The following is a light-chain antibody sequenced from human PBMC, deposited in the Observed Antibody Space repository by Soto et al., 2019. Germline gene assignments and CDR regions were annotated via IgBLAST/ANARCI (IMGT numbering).Light chain of an antibody. V-gene: IGLV2-14*03. J-gene: IGLJ2*01. CDR2: GVT. CDR3: SSFTTNSTVV. CDR1: SSDVGGYNY. Sequence: QCALTQPASVSGSPGQSITISCTGSSSDVGGYNYVSWYQQHPGKAPKLLIFGVTNRPSGIPNRFSGSKSGNTASLTISGLQGEDEAVYFCSSFTTNSTVVFGGGTKLTVL.